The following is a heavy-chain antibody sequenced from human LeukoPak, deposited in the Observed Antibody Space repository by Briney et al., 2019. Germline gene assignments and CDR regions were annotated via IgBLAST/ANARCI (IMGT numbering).Heavy chain of an antibody. CDR3: ARAKSALWFFDF. J-gene: IGHJ4*02. V-gene: IGHV5-51*01. CDR2: IYPIDSDT. CDR1: GYTIGSFGSYW. D-gene: IGHD3-9*01. Sequence: GESLKISCTGSGYTIGSFGSYWIAWVRQMPGKGLEWMGSIYPIDSDTRYNPSFEGQVTVSVDRSISTAYLQWSSLKASDTAMYYFARAKSALWFFDFWGQGGLVSVSS.